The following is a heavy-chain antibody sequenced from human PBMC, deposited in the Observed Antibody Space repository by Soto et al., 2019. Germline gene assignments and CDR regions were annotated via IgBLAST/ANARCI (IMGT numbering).Heavy chain of an antibody. CDR3: ARVCGGDCHYGMDV. J-gene: IGHJ6*02. D-gene: IGHD2-21*02. Sequence: QVQLQESGPGLVKPSQILSLTCTVSDGSISSGGYYWSWIRQHPGKGLEWIGYIYYSGSTYYNPSLKSRVTISVDTSKNQFSLKLSSVTAADTAAYYCARVCGGDCHYGMDVWGQGTTVTVS. CDR2: IYYSGST. V-gene: IGHV4-31*03. CDR1: DGSISSGGYY.